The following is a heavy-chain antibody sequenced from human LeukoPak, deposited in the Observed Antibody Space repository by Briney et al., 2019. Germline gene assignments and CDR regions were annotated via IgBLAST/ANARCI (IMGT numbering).Heavy chain of an antibody. CDR2: IRSKANSYAT. Sequence: GGSLRLSCAASGFTFSGSAMHWVRQASGKGLEWVGRIRSKANSYATAYAASVKGRFTISRDDSKNTAYLQMNSLKTEDTAVYYCTTRKTTFDDWGQGTLVTVSS. D-gene: IGHD4-11*01. V-gene: IGHV3-73*01. CDR1: GFTFSGSA. J-gene: IGHJ4*02. CDR3: TTRKTTFDD.